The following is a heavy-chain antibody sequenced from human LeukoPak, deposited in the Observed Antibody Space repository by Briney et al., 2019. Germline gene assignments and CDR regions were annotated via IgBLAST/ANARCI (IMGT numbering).Heavy chain of an antibody. CDR2: ISGSGGST. Sequence: GGSLRLSCAASGFTFSSYAMSWVRQAPGKGLEWVSAISGSGGSTYYADSVKGRFTISRDNSKNTLYLQMNSLRAEDTAVYYCAKASLGSCTGAKCYHFDNWGQGTLVTVSS. CDR1: GFTFSSYA. D-gene: IGHD2-8*02. J-gene: IGHJ4*02. CDR3: AKASLGSCTGAKCYHFDN. V-gene: IGHV3-23*01.